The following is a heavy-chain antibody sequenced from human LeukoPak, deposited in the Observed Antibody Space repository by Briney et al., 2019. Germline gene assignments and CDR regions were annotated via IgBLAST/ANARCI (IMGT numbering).Heavy chain of an antibody. CDR1: GYLISSGYF. CDR2: FYRSGVT. V-gene: IGHV4-38-2*01. CDR3: ARRWSDGSLYRACDI. J-gene: IGHJ3*02. D-gene: IGHD3-3*01. Sequence: PSETLSLTCGVSGYLISSGYFWGWIRQPPGKGMEWIGTFYRSGVTFYNSSLKSRVTISVDTSKNQFSLRMTSVTAADTAVYYCARRWSDGSLYRACDIWGQGTMVTVSS.